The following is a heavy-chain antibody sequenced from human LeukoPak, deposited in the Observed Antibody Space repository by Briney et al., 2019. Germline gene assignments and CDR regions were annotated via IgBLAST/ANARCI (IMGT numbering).Heavy chain of an antibody. D-gene: IGHD3-22*01. CDR2: INHSGST. J-gene: IGHJ6*02. CDR3: ARGRITMKVVTGLNYYYGMDV. Sequence: SETLSLTCAVYGGSFSGYYWSWIRQPPGKGLEWIGEINHSGSTNYNPSLKSRVTISVDTSKNQFSLKLSSVTAADTAVYYCARGRITMKVVTGLNYYYGMDVWGQGTTVTVSS. V-gene: IGHV4-34*01. CDR1: GGSFSGYY.